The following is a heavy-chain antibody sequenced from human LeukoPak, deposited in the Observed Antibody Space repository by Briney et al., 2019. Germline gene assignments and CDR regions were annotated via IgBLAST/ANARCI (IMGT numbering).Heavy chain of an antibody. CDR3: AKLTIGVVITPGEGGYFDY. CDR1: GFTFSSYA. CDR2: ISGSGGST. V-gene: IGHV3-23*01. D-gene: IGHD3-22*01. Sequence: GGSLRLSCAASGFTFSSYAMSWVRQAPGKGLEWVSAISGSGGSTYYADSVKGRFTISRDNSKNTLYLQMNSLRAEDTAVYYCAKLTIGVVITPGEGGYFDYWGQGTLVTVSS. J-gene: IGHJ4*02.